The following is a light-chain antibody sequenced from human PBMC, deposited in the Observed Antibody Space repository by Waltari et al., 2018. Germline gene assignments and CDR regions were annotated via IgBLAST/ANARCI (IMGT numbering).Light chain of an antibody. CDR3: QHHFRLPAT. J-gene: IGKJ1*01. Sequence: IVLTQSPGTLSLSPGGRATLSCRASQNIGHYLALYQQKPGQAPRLLIYASSTRAASSPDRFSGSGSGADFSLTITRLEPDDFAVYYCQHHFRLPATFGQGTKV. CDR1: QNIGHY. CDR2: ASS. V-gene: IGKV3-20*01.